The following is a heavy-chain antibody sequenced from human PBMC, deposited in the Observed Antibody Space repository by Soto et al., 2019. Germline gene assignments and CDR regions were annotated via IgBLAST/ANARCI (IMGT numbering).Heavy chain of an antibody. CDR1: GGTFSRYA. CDR3: ARAVDGYHLYYFDY. Sequence: QVQLVQSGAQVKKPGSSVKVSCKASGGTFSRYAISWVRQAPGQGVEWMGGIIPIFGTANYALKVQGRVTITADESTSAAYMELSSLRSEDTAVYYCARAVDGYHLYYFDYWGQGTLVTVSS. V-gene: IGHV1-69*01. D-gene: IGHD5-18*01. J-gene: IGHJ4*02. CDR2: IIPIFGTA.